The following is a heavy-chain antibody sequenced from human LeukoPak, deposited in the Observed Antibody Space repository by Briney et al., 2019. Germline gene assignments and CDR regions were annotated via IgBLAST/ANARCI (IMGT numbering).Heavy chain of an antibody. CDR2: INHSGST. CDR3: ASKLAWTPFDY. V-gene: IGHV4-34*01. CDR1: GGSFSGYY. Sequence: SETLSLTCAVYGGSFSGYYWSWIRQPPGKGLEWIGEINHSGSTNYNPSLKSRATISVDTSKNQFSLKLSSVTAADTAVYYCASKLAWTPFDYWGQGTLVTVSS. D-gene: IGHD1-1*01. J-gene: IGHJ4*02.